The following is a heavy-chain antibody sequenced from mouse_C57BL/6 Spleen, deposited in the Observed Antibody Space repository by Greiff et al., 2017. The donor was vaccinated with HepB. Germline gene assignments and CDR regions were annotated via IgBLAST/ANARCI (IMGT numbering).Heavy chain of an antibody. CDR3: ASSMTVVSVDY. J-gene: IGHJ2*01. Sequence: VQLQESGAELVKPGASVKISCKASGYAFSSYWMNWVKQRPGKGLEWIGQIYPGDGDTNYNGKFKGKATLTADKSSSTAYMQLNSLTSEDSEVYVCASSMTVVSVDYWGQGTTLTVSS. D-gene: IGHD6-2*01. V-gene: IGHV1-80*01. CDR2: IYPGDGDT. CDR1: GYAFSSYW.